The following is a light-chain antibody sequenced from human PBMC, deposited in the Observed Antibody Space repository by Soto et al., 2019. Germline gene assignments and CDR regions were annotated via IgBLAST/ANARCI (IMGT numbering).Light chain of an antibody. J-gene: IGLJ1*01. V-gene: IGLV2-14*01. CDR2: EVT. Sequence: QSVLTQPASVSGSPGQSITISCTGTSSDVGGYNSVSWYQHHPGQAPKLMIYEVTHRPSGVSNRFSGSKFGNTASLTISGLQADDEDDYYYSSHTSTLAFVFGSGTKVTVL. CDR1: SSDVGGYNS. CDR3: SSHTSTLAFV.